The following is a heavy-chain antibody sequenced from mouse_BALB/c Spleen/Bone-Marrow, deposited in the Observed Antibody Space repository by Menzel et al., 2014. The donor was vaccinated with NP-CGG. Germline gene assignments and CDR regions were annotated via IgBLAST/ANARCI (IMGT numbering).Heavy chain of an antibody. CDR1: GFNIKVTY. Sequence: DVQLQESAAELVKPGASVKLSCTASGFNIKVTYMHWVKQRPEQGLEWIGRIDPANGNTKYDPKFQGKATITADTSSNTAYLQLSSLTSEDTAVYYCANYYYGSSLFAYWGQGTLVTVSA. J-gene: IGHJ3*01. D-gene: IGHD1-1*01. CDR3: ANYYYGSSLFAY. V-gene: IGHV14-3*02. CDR2: IDPANGNT.